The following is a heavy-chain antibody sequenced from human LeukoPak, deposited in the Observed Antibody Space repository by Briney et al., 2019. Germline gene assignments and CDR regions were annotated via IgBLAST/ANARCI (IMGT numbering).Heavy chain of an antibody. CDR3: DKAEDYDLLTGLDY. CDR1: GLTLSSYP. Sequence: GGSLRLPCATSGLTLSSYPMRWVRQAPGKGLEWVSGIGASGGSTYYADSVKGRFTISRDNSKNTLYLQMNSLRTQDTAVYYCDKAEDYDLLTGLDYWGQGTLVTVSS. V-gene: IGHV3-23*01. CDR2: IGASGGST. J-gene: IGHJ4*02. D-gene: IGHD3-9*01.